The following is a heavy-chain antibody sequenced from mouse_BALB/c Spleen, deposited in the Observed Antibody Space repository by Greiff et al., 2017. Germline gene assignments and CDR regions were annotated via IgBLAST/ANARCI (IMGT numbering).Heavy chain of an antibody. V-gene: IGHV7-3*02. CDR2: IRNKANGYTT. D-gene: IGHD1-1*01. CDR1: GFTFTDYY. Sequence: DVMLVESGGGLVQPGGSLRLSCATSGFTFTDYYMSWVRQPPGKALEWLGFIRNKANGYTTEYSASVKGRFTISRDNSQSILYLQMNTLRAEDSATYYCARVYYYGSPYYFDYWGQGTTLTVSA. J-gene: IGHJ2*01. CDR3: ARVYYYGSPYYFDY.